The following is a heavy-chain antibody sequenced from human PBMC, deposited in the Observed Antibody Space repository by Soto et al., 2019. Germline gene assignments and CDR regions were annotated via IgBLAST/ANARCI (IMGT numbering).Heavy chain of an antibody. CDR2: IYHSGST. J-gene: IGHJ3*02. Sequence: PSETLSLTCAVYGGSFSGYYWSWIRQPPGKGLEWIGYIYHSGSTYYNPSLKSRVTISVDRSKNQFSLKLSSVTAADTAVYYCASLDYYDSSGYYLYAFDIWGQGTMVTVSS. V-gene: IGHV4-34*01. D-gene: IGHD3-22*01. CDR3: ASLDYYDSSGYYLYAFDI. CDR1: GGSFSGYY.